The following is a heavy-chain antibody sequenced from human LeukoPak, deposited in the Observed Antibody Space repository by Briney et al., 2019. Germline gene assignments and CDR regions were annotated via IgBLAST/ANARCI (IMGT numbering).Heavy chain of an antibody. CDR3: ARDVYYYDSSGYTGGFDY. CDR1: GGSISSSSYY. Sequence: SETLSLTCTVSGGSISSSSYYWGWIRQPPGKGLEWIGSIYYSGSTYYNPSLKSRVTISVDTSKNQFSLKLSSVTAADTAVYYCARDVYYYDSSGYTGGFDYWGQGTLVTVSS. CDR2: IYYSGST. D-gene: IGHD3-22*01. V-gene: IGHV4-39*07. J-gene: IGHJ4*02.